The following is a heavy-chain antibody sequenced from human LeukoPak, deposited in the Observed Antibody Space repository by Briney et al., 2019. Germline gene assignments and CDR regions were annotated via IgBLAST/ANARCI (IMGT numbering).Heavy chain of an antibody. V-gene: IGHV6-1*01. J-gene: IGHJ6*02. CDR3: ARDGYIVATISLNYYYYGMDV. Sequence: SQTLSLTCAISGDSVSSNSAAWNWIRQSPSRGLEWLVRTYYRSKWYNDYAVSVKSRITINPDTSKNQFSLQLNSVTPEDTAVYYCARDGYIVATISLNYYYYGMDVWGQGTTVTVSS. CDR1: GDSVSSNSAA. D-gene: IGHD5-12*01. CDR2: TYYRSKWYN.